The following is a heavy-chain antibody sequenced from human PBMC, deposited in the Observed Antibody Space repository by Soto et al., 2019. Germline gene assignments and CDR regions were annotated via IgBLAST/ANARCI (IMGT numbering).Heavy chain of an antibody. CDR3: AGLLLRPGVYYSYGMDV. CDR2: IYYSGST. D-gene: IGHD3-10*01. CDR1: GGSISSSSYY. J-gene: IGHJ6*02. Sequence: NPSETLSLTCTVSGGSISSSSYYWGWIRQPPGKGLEWIGSIYYSGSTYYNPSLKSRVTISVDTSKNQFSLKLSSVTAADTAVYYCAGLLLRPGVYYSYGMDVWGQGTTVTVS. V-gene: IGHV4-39*01.